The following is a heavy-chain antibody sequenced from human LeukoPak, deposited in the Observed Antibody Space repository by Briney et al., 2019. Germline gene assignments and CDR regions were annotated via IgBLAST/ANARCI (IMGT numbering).Heavy chain of an antibody. CDR2: IYTSGST. CDR1: GGSINSGNYY. J-gene: IGHJ4*02. CDR3: ARGGYCGGDCYFYY. V-gene: IGHV4-61*02. D-gene: IGHD2-21*02. Sequence: PSETLSLTCTVSGGSINSGNYYWSWIRQPAGKGLEWIGRIYTSGSTNYSPSLKSRLTISIDTSKNQFSLKLSSVTAADTAVYYCARGGYCGGDCYFYYWGQGTLVTVSS.